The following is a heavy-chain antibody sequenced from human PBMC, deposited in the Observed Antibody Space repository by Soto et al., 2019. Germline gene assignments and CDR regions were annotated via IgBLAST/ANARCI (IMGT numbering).Heavy chain of an antibody. CDR1: GFTFSSYA. Sequence: EVQLLESGGGLVQPGGSLRLSCAASGFTFSSYAMSWVRQAPGKGLEWVSAISGSGGSTYYADSVKGRFTIPRDNSKNTLYLQMNSLRAEDTAVYYCAKASRGAWLRLFYFYYWGQGTLVTGSS. D-gene: IGHD5-12*01. CDR3: AKASRGAWLRLFYFYY. J-gene: IGHJ4*02. V-gene: IGHV3-23*01. CDR2: ISGSGGST.